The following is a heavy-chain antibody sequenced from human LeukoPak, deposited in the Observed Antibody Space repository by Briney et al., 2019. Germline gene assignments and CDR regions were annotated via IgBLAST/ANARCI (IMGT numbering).Heavy chain of an antibody. D-gene: IGHD3-22*01. V-gene: IGHV3-73*01. CDR1: GFIFSGSA. Sequence: GGSLKLSCAASGFIFSGSAIHWVRQASGKGLEWVGRIKRKTDSSATAYAASVTGRFTISRDDSKNTAYLQMNSLKTEDTAVYYCTQYYYDSSSYPHPGYWGQGTLVTVSS. J-gene: IGHJ4*02. CDR3: TQYYYDSSSYPHPGY. CDR2: IKRKTDSSAT.